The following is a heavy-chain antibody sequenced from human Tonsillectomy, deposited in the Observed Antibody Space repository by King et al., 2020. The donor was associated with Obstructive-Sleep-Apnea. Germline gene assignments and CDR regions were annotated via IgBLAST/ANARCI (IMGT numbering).Heavy chain of an antibody. J-gene: IGHJ4*02. D-gene: IGHD3-22*01. CDR3: ARVRTRNSSGYPIDY. Sequence: QLQESGPGLVKPSQTLSLTCTVSGGSISSGGYYWSWIRQLPGRGLEWIGDIYYSGKTFYNPSLKSRVDISVDTSKNQFYLKLSSVTAADTAVYYCARVRTRNSSGYPIDYWGQGTLVTVSS. V-gene: IGHV4-31*03. CDR2: IYYSGKT. CDR1: GGSISSGGYY.